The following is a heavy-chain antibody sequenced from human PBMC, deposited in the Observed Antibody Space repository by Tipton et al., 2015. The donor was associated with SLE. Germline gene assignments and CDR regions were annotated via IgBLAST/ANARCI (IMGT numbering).Heavy chain of an antibody. CDR3: ASGERVRGVSYYYYYMDV. D-gene: IGHD3-10*01. V-gene: IGHV4-31*03. Sequence: TLSLTCTVSGGSISSGGYYWSWIRQHPGKGLEWIGYIYYSGSTYYNTSLKSRVTISVDTPKNQFSLKLSSATAADTAVYYCASGERVRGVSYYYYYMDVWGKGTTVTGSS. J-gene: IGHJ6*03. CDR1: GGSISSGGYY. CDR2: IYYSGST.